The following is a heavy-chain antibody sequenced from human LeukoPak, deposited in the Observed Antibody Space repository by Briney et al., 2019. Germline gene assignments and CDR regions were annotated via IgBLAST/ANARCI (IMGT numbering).Heavy chain of an antibody. J-gene: IGHJ3*02. CDR2: ISSSSSTI. CDR3: ARATGTLDAFDI. V-gene: IGHV3-48*04. Sequence: GGSLRLSCAASGFTFSSYSMNWVRQAPGKGLEWVSYISSSSSTIHYADSVKGRFTISRDNAKNSLYLQMNSLRAEDTAVYYCARATGTLDAFDIWGQGTMVTVSS. CDR1: GFTFSSYS. D-gene: IGHD1-1*01.